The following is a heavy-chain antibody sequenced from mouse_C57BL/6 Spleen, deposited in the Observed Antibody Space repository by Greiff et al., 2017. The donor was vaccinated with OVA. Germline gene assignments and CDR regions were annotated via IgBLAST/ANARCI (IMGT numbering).Heavy chain of an antibody. D-gene: IGHD1-1*01. CDR3: ARSFYYYGSPSDYFDY. J-gene: IGHJ2*01. V-gene: IGHV1-81*01. CDR2: IYPRSGNT. CDR1: GYTFTSYG. Sequence: QVQLQQSGAELARPGASVKLSCKASGYTFTSYGISWVKQRTGQGLEWIGEIYPRSGNTYYNEKFKGKATLTADKSSSTAYMELRSLTSEDSAVYFCARSFYYYGSPSDYFDYWGQGTTLTVSS.